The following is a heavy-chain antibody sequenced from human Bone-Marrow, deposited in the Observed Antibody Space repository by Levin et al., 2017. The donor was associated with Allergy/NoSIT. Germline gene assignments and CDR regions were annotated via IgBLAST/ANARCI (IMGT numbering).Heavy chain of an antibody. CDR1: GGSISSYY. V-gene: IGHV4-59*01. D-gene: IGHD6-19*01. CDR2: IYYSGST. CDR3: ARVFKGYSSGWHVNWFDP. Sequence: SETLSLTCTVSGGSISSYYWSWIRQPPGKGLEWIGYIYYSGSTNYNPSLKSRVTISVDTSKNQFSLKLSSVTAADTAVYYCARVFKGYSSGWHVNWFDPWGQGTLVTVSS. J-gene: IGHJ5*02.